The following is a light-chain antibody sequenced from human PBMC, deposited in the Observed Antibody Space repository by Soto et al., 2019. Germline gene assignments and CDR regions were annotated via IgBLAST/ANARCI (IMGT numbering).Light chain of an antibody. CDR1: SRDVGRYNL. Sequence: QSALTQPASVSGSPGQSITISCTGTSRDVGRYNLVSWYQQHPGKAPKLMIYEVTKRPSGVSHRFSGSKSGTTASLTISGLQAEDEVDYYCCSYAGIYVFGSGTKVTVL. V-gene: IGLV2-23*02. CDR2: EVT. CDR3: CSYAGIYV. J-gene: IGLJ1*01.